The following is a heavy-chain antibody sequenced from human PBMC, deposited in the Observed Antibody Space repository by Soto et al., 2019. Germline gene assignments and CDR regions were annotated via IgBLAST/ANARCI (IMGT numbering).Heavy chain of an antibody. V-gene: IGHV4-38-2*02. J-gene: IGHJ4*01. CDR2: IYHGGTT. Sequence: SETLSLTCTVSGYPLSSGSYWAWIRQPPGKWPEGIASIYHGGTTFYNPSLKSRITISVDTSNNLFSLKLTSVTAADTAVYYRARVHVMVVAGSTFDYWGHGTLVTVSS. D-gene: IGHD6-19*01. CDR1: GYPLSSGSY. CDR3: ARVHVMVVAGSTFDY.